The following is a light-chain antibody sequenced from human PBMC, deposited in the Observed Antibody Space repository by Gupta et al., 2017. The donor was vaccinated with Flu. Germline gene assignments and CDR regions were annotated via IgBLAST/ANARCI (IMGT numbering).Light chain of an antibody. CDR2: DVS. Sequence: QSALTQPRSVSGSPGQSVTISCTGTSSDVGGYNYVSWYQQHPGKAAKLMIYDVSKRPAGVPVRFSGSKSGNTASLTISGLQAEDEADYYCCSYAGSYGNVFGTGTKVTVL. CDR1: SSDVGGYNY. CDR3: CSYAGSYGNV. J-gene: IGLJ1*01. V-gene: IGLV2-11*01.